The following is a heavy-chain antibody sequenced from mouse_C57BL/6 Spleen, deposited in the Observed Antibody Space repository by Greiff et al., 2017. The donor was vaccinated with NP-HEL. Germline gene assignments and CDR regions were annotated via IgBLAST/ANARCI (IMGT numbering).Heavy chain of an antibody. Sequence: VQLQQSGAELVRPGASVTLSCKASGYTFTDYEMHWVKQTPVHGLEWIGAIDPETGGTAYNQKFKGKAILTADKSSSTAYMELRSLTSEDSAVYYCTRAPYYGRSYAMDYWGQGTSVTVSS. CDR3: TRAPYYGRSYAMDY. CDR2: IDPETGGT. CDR1: GYTFTDYE. V-gene: IGHV1-15*01. J-gene: IGHJ4*01. D-gene: IGHD1-1*01.